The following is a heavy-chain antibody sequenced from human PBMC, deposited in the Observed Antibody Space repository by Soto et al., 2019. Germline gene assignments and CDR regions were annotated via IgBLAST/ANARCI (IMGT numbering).Heavy chain of an antibody. Sequence: PSETLSLTCAVSGGSISSSHWWGWVRQAPGKGLEWIGEIYHSGSTNYNPSLKSRITMSVDKSKNQFSVNLSSVTVADTAVYYCTRDNDFYTTFNYNAMDVWGQGTTVTVSS. J-gene: IGHJ6*02. CDR2: IYHSGST. D-gene: IGHD2-21*02. V-gene: IGHV4-4*02. CDR1: GGSISSSHW. CDR3: TRDNDFYTTFNYNAMDV.